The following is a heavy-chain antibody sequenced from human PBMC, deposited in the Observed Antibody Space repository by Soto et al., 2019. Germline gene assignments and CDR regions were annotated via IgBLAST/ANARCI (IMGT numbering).Heavy chain of an antibody. CDR1: GGSISSSSYY. Sequence: SETLSLTCTVSGGSISSSSYYWGWIRQPPGKGLEWIGSIYYSGSTYYNPSLKSRVTISVDTSKNQFSLKLSSVTAADTAVYYCARLQTRAYYYYYMDVWGKGTTVTVAS. D-gene: IGHD2-2*01. J-gene: IGHJ6*03. CDR3: ARLQTRAYYYYYMDV. CDR2: IYYSGST. V-gene: IGHV4-39*01.